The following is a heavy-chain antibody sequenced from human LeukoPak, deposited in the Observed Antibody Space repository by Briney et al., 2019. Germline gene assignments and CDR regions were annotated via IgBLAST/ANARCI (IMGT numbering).Heavy chain of an antibody. Sequence: TSETLSLTCTVSGGSISSHYWSWIRQPPGKGLEWIGYIYYSGSTNYNPSLKSRVTISVDTSKNQFSLKLSSVTAADTAVYYCARIGITETGPSEPFDPWGQGTLATVSS. D-gene: IGHD1-7*01. V-gene: IGHV4-59*11. J-gene: IGHJ5*02. CDR2: IYYSGST. CDR1: GGSISSHY. CDR3: ARIGITETGPSEPFDP.